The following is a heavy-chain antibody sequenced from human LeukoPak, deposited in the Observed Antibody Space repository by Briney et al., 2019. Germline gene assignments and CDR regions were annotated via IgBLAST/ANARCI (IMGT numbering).Heavy chain of an antibody. J-gene: IGHJ4*02. V-gene: IGHV3-7*01. CDR1: AFTFSDYW. Sequence: PGGSLRLSRVASAFTFSDYWMAWVRQAQGKGLEWVATMRQDAKSEYYADSVKGRFTVSRDNAYNSFYLHMNSLRAEDTAVYYCAREHWSKYNDSWSGYVTDWGQGALVTVSS. D-gene: IGHD3-3*01. CDR3: AREHWSKYNDSWSGYVTD. CDR2: MRQDAKSE.